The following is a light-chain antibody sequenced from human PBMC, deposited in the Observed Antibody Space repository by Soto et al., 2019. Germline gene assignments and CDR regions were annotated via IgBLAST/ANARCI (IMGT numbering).Light chain of an antibody. CDR1: QSVSSN. V-gene: IGKV3-15*01. CDR2: GAS. J-gene: IGKJ5*01. Sequence: EIVMTQSPATLSVSPGERATLSCRASQSVSSNLAGYQQKPGQAPRLLIYGASTRDTGIPARFSGSGSGTEFTLTISSLQSEDCAVYYCQQYNNLPPAFGQGTRLEIK. CDR3: QQYNNLPPA.